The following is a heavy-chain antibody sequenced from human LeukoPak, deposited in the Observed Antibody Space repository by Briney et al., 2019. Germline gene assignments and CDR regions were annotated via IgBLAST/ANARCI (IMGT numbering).Heavy chain of an antibody. CDR2: IYPGDSDT. CDR3: ARILSCSGGSCRNAFDI. J-gene: IGHJ3*02. Sequence: GESLKISCTGSGYSFTSYWIGWVRQMPGKGLEWMGIIYPGDSDTRYSPSFQGQVTISADKSISTAYLQWSSLKASDTAMYYCARILSCSGGSCRNAFDIWGQGTMVTVSS. D-gene: IGHD2-15*01. V-gene: IGHV5-51*01. CDR1: GYSFTSYW.